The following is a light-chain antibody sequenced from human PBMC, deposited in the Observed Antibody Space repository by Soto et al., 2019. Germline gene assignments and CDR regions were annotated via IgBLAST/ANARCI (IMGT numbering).Light chain of an antibody. CDR3: SSYSSSSTYV. Sequence: QSALTQPPSVSGSPGQSVTISCTGTSSDVGNYNRVSWYQQSPGTAPKLIVYEVNNRPSGVPDRFSGSKSGNTASLTISGVQAEDEADYYCSSYSSSSTYVFGTGTQLTVL. CDR1: SSDVGNYNR. CDR2: EVN. V-gene: IGLV2-18*02. J-gene: IGLJ1*01.